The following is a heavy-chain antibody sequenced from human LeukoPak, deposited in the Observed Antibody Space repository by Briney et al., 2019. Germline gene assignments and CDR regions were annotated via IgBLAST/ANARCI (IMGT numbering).Heavy chain of an antibody. CDR1: GFTVSSNS. CDR3: ARDSWPRGI. J-gene: IGHJ3*02. V-gene: IGHV3-7*01. CDR2: IKQDGSEK. Sequence: GGSLRLSCAASGFTVSSNSMSWVRQAPGKGLEWVANIKQDGSEKYYVDSVKGRFTISRDNAKNSLYLQMNSLRAEDTAVYYCARDSWPRGIWGQGTMVTVSS. D-gene: IGHD3-10*01.